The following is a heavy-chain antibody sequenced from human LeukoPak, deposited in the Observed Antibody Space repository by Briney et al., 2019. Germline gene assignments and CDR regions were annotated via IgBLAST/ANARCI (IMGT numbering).Heavy chain of an antibody. J-gene: IGHJ6*03. CDR2: IKQDGSEK. CDR1: GFTFSSYW. V-gene: IGHV3-7*01. CDR3: ARDSTDWRYYYYYMDV. Sequence: PGGSLRLSCAAPGFTFSSYWMSWVRQAPGKGLEWVANIKQDGSEKYYVDSVKGRFTISRDNAKNSLYLQMNSLRAEDTAVYYCARDSTDWRYYYYYMDVWGKGTTVTVSS. D-gene: IGHD2-21*01.